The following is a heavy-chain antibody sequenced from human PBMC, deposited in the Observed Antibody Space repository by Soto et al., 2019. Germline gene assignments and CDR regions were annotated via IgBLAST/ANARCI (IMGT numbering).Heavy chain of an antibody. CDR1: GFTFSSYA. CDR3: ARDGSPYSGSYYYYYYGMDV. CDR2: ISYDGSNK. V-gene: IGHV3-30-3*01. Sequence: QVQLVESGGGVVQPGRSLRLSCAASGFTFSSYAMHWVRQAPGKGLEWVAVISYDGSNKDYADSVKGRFTISRDNSKNTLYLKMNSLRAEDTAVYYCARDGSPYSGSYYYYYYGMDVWGQGTTVTVSS. D-gene: IGHD1-26*01. J-gene: IGHJ6*02.